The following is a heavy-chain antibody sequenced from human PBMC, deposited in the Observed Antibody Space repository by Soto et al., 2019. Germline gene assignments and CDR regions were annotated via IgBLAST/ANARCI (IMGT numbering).Heavy chain of an antibody. J-gene: IGHJ4*02. Sequence: QVQLQESGPGLVKPSQTLSLTCTVSGGSISSGGYYWSWIRQHPGKGLEWIGYIYYSGSTYYNPSLKGRVTISVDTSKNQFPLKLSSVTAADTAVYYCASSGFWSGYYLDYWGQGTLVTVSS. D-gene: IGHD3-3*01. CDR1: GGSISSGGYY. CDR3: ASSGFWSGYYLDY. CDR2: IYYSGST. V-gene: IGHV4-31*03.